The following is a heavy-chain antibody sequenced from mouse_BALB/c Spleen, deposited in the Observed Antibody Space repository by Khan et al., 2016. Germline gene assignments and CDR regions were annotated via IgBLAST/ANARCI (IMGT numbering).Heavy chain of an antibody. V-gene: IGHV9-3-1*01. D-gene: IGHD1-1*01. CDR3: ARGLHISTVVTTVYWYFDV. CDR1: GYTFTNYG. CDR2: INTYTGEP. Sequence: QIQLVQSGPELKKPGETVKISCKASGYTFTNYGMNWVKQAPGKGLKWMGWINTYTGEPTYSDDFKGRFAFSLETSASTAYLQINNLDNEDTATYFGARGLHISTVVTTVYWYFDVWGTGTTVTVSS. J-gene: IGHJ1*03.